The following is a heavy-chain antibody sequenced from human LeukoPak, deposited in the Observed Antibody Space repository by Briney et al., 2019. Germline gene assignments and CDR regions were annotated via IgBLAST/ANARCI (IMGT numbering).Heavy chain of an antibody. Sequence: NTSETLSLTCTVSGGSISSSSYYWGWIRQPPGKGLEWIGSIYYSGSTYYNPSLKSRVTISVDTSKNQFSLKLSSVTAADTAVYYCARDSPYYDILTGYYGDEHAFDIWGQGTMVTVSS. CDR2: IYYSGST. CDR1: GGSISSSSYY. D-gene: IGHD3-9*01. CDR3: ARDSPYYDILTGYYGDEHAFDI. V-gene: IGHV4-39*07. J-gene: IGHJ3*02.